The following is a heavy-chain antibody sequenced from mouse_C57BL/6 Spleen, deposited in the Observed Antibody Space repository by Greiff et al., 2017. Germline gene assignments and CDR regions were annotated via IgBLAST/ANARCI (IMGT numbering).Heavy chain of an antibody. CDR2: ISSGSSTI. CDR1: GFTFSDYG. D-gene: IGHD1-1*01. CDR3: ARSSFITTVVATGDYAMDY. J-gene: IGHJ4*01. V-gene: IGHV5-17*01. Sequence: EVMLVESGGGLVKPGGSLKLSCAASGFTFSDYGMHWVRQAPEKGLEWVAYISSGSSTIYYADTVKGRFTISRDNAKNNLFLQMTSLRSEDTAMYYCARSSFITTVVATGDYAMDYWGQGTSVTVSS.